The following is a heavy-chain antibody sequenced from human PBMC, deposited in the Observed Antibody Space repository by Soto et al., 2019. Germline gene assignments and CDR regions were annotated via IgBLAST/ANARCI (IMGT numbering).Heavy chain of an antibody. CDR1: GFTFTNYG. V-gene: IGHV3-33*01. J-gene: IGHJ3*02. CDR2: IWYDGTNK. Sequence: QVLLVESGGAMVQPGTSLRLSCAASGFTFTNYGMLWVRQAPGKGLEWVAVIWYDGTNKYYADSVKGRFTISRDISKNTLYLQMFSLRAEDTAVYYCARDQDTFDIWGQGTMVTVSS. CDR3: ARDQDTFDI.